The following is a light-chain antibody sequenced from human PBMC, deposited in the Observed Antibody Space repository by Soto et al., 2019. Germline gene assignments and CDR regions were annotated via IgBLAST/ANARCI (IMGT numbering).Light chain of an antibody. CDR1: QSVATY. CDR2: DAI. J-gene: IGKJ4*01. Sequence: DIVLTQSPATLSLSPGERATLSCRASQSVATYLAGYQQKPGQAPRLLIYDAINRATGIPARFSGSGSGTDFTLTISSLEPEDFAVYYCQQRSNWPSVTFGGGTKVEI. V-gene: IGKV3-11*01. CDR3: QQRSNWPSVT.